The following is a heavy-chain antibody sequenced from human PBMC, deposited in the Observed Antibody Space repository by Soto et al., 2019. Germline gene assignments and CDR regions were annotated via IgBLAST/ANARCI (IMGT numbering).Heavy chain of an antibody. CDR1: GFTFSNAW. CDR2: ISSSSSTI. Sequence: SGGSLRLSCTASGFTFSNAWMNWVRQAQGKGLEWVSYISSSSSTIYYADSVKGRFTISRDNAKNSLYLQMNSLRAEDTAVYYCARADSGYAHGYYYYGMDVWGQGTTVTVSS. V-gene: IGHV3-48*01. CDR3: ARADSGYAHGYYYYGMDV. J-gene: IGHJ6*02. D-gene: IGHD5-12*01.